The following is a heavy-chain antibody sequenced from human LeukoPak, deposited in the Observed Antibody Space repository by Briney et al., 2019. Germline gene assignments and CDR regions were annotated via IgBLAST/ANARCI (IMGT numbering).Heavy chain of an antibody. CDR3: ARLGGSYYTY. CDR2: IKQDGGEE. V-gene: IGHV3-7*01. D-gene: IGHD1-26*01. Sequence: GGSLRLSCVASGFAFSSYWMTWVRQAPGKGLEWVANIKQDGGEEYYVDSVKGRLTVSRDNAKNSLFLQMNSLRVEDTAVYYCARLGGSYYTYWGQGTLVTVSS. CDR1: GFAFSSYW. J-gene: IGHJ4*02.